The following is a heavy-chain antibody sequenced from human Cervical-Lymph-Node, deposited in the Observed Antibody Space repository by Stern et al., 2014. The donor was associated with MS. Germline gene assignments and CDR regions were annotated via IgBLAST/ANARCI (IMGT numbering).Heavy chain of an antibody. CDR1: GYTFTNYY. CDR2: INPDGHSP. V-gene: IGHV1-46*01. Sequence: QVQLVESGAEVKKPGASVRVSCKASGYTFTNYYMHWVRQAPGHGLEWMALINPDGHSPSYAQKFQGRVTITRDTSTSTVYMELSSLGSEDTAVYYCARATNLYFDYWGQGTLVTVSS. CDR3: ARATNLYFDY. J-gene: IGHJ4*02. D-gene: IGHD1-1*01.